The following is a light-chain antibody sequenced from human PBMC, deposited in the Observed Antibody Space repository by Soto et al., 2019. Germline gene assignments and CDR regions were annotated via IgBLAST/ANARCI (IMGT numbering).Light chain of an antibody. CDR3: AAWDDSLNGPV. CDR2: YDD. V-gene: IGLV1-36*01. Sequence: QAVVTQPPSVSEAPRQRVTISCSGSSSNIGNNAVNWYQQLPGKAPKLLIYYDDLLPSGVSDRFSGSKSGTSASLAISGLQSEEEADYYCAAWDDSLNGPVFGGGTKLTVL. CDR1: SSNIGNNA. J-gene: IGLJ3*02.